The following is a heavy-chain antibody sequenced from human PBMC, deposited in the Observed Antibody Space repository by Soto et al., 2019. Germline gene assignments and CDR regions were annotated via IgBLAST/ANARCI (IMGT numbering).Heavy chain of an antibody. J-gene: IGHJ6*02. D-gene: IGHD6-13*01. V-gene: IGHV3-23*01. CDR3: ATLGLSSSWYYYYYGMDV. CDR2: ISGSGGST. Sequence: EVQLLESGGGLVQPGGSLRLSCAASGFTFSSYAMSWVRQAPGKGLEWVSAISGSGGSTYYADSVKGRFTISRDNSKNTLYLQVNSLRAEDTAVYYCATLGLSSSWYYYYYGMDVWGQGTTVTVSS. CDR1: GFTFSSYA.